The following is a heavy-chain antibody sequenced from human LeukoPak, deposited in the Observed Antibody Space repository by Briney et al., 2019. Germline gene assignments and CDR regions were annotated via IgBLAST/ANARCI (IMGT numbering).Heavy chain of an antibody. D-gene: IGHD6-13*01. CDR2: IYYSGST. J-gene: IGHJ5*02. Sequence: SETLSLTCTVSGGSISSYYWSWIRQPPGKGLEWIGYIYYSGSTNYNPSLKSRVTISVDTSKNQFSLKLSSVTAADTAVYYCARADSSSWYGNWFDPWGQGTLVTVSS. CDR3: ARADSSSWYGNWFDP. V-gene: IGHV4-59*01. CDR1: GGSISSYY.